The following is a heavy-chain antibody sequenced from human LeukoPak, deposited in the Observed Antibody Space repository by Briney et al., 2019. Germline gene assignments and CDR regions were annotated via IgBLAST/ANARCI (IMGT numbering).Heavy chain of an antibody. D-gene: IGHD3-3*01. Sequence: ASVKVSCKASGYTFTIYGISWVRQAPGQGLEWMGWISAYNGNTNYAQKLQGRVTMTTDTSTSTAYMELRSLRSDDTAVYYCAKLVTIFGVVTDYYFDYWGQGTLVTVSS. CDR3: AKLVTIFGVVTDYYFDY. CDR1: GYTFTIYG. V-gene: IGHV1-18*01. J-gene: IGHJ4*02. CDR2: ISAYNGNT.